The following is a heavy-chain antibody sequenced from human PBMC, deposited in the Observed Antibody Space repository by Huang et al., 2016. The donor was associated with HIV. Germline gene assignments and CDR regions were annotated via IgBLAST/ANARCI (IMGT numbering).Heavy chain of an antibody. CDR2: ISYSGST. D-gene: IGHD7-27*01. CDR1: GGSISSSTYY. J-gene: IGHJ4*02. V-gene: IGHV4-39*01. CDR3: ARHVSSHWGSHYFDY. Sequence: QLQLQESGPGLLKPSEPLSLTCTVSGGSISSSTYYWGWIRQPPGKGLEWLGTISYSGSTYTNPSLNSRVTISGDTSKNQFSLKLSSVTSADTAVHYWARHVSSHWGSHYFDYWGQGTLVTVSS.